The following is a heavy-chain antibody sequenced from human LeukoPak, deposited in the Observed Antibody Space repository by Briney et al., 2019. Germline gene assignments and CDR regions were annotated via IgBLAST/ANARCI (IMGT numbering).Heavy chain of an antibody. CDR2: IYTSGST. V-gene: IGHV4-61*02. CDR3: ARDYGYYYYGMGV. CDR1: GGSISSGSYY. J-gene: IGHJ6*02. Sequence: PSETLSLTCTASGGSISSGSYYWSWIRQPAGKGLEWIGRIYTSGSTNYNPSLKSRVTISVDTSKNQFSLKLSSVTAADTAVYYCARDYGYYYYGMGVWGQGTTVTVSS. D-gene: IGHD3-16*01.